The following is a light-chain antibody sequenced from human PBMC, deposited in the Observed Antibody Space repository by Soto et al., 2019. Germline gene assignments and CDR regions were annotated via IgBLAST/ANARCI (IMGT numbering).Light chain of an antibody. CDR2: GAS. Sequence: EIVMTQSPATLSVSPGERATLSCRASQSVSSNLAWYQQKPGQAPRLLIYGASPRATGIPARISGSGSGTQFTLTISSLQSEDFAVYYCQQYNNWPPLTFGGGTKVEIK. J-gene: IGKJ4*01. V-gene: IGKV3-15*01. CDR3: QQYNNWPPLT. CDR1: QSVSSN.